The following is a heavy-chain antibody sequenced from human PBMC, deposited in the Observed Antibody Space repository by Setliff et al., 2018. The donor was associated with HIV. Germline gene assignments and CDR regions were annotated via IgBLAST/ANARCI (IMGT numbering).Heavy chain of an antibody. CDR2: INHSGST. V-gene: IGHV4-34*01. CDR3: ARDRYTWNYGKNYMDV. CDR1: GGSFSGYY. Sequence: SETLSLTCAVYGGSFSGYYWSWIRQPPGKGLEWIGEINHSGSTNYNPSLKSRVTISVDTSKNQFSLKLSSVTAADTAVYYCARDRYTWNYGKNYMDVWGKGTTVTISS. J-gene: IGHJ6*03. D-gene: IGHD1-7*01.